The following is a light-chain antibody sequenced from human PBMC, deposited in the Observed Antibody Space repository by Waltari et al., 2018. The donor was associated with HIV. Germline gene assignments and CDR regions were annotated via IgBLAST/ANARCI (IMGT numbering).Light chain of an antibody. CDR3: AAWDDSLSGPRV. Sequence: QSVLTQPPSASGTPGQRVTISCSGSSSNIESNYVYWYQQLPGTAPKLLIYRNNQRPSGVPDRFSGSESGTSASLAISGLRSEDEADYYCAAWDDSLSGPRVFGGGTKLTVL. J-gene: IGLJ3*02. CDR2: RNN. V-gene: IGLV1-47*01. CDR1: SSNIESNY.